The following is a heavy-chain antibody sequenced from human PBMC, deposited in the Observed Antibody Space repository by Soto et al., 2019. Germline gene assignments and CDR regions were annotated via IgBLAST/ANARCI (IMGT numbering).Heavy chain of an antibody. CDR2: ISAYNGNT. D-gene: IGHD6-19*01. J-gene: IGHJ5*02. Sequence: ASVKVSCKASGYTFTSYGISWVRQAPGQGLEWMGWISAYNGNTNYAQKLQGRVTMTTDTSTSTAYMELRSLRSDDTTVYYCARDPPYSSGWYAGFDPWGQGTLVTVSS. V-gene: IGHV1-18*01. CDR1: GYTFTSYG. CDR3: ARDPPYSSGWYAGFDP.